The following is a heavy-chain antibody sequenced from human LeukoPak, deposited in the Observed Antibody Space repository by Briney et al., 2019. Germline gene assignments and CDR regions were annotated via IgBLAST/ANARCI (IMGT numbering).Heavy chain of an antibody. CDR1: GGSISSSSYY. Sequence: SETLSLTCTVSGGSISSSSYYWGWIRQPPGKGLEWIGSIYYSGSTYYNPSLKSRVTISVDTSKNQFSLKLSSVTAADTAVYYCARHQKGKRVVPAAIPFDYWGQGTLVTVSS. D-gene: IGHD2-2*02. CDR2: IYYSGST. CDR3: ARHQKGKRVVPAAIPFDY. J-gene: IGHJ4*02. V-gene: IGHV4-39*01.